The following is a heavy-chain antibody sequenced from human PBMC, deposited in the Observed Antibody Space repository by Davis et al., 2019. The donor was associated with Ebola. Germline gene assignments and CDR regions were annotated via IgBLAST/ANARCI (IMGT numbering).Heavy chain of an antibody. V-gene: IGHV3-30*18. D-gene: IGHD3-9*01. J-gene: IGHJ4*02. CDR2: MSCHESHT. CDR1: AFSFDTYG. CDR3: AKESCPNSGPSCTYFEL. Sequence: GESLKISCAGFAFSFDTYGMHGVRQAPGKGLEWVASMSCHESHTSYIDSVKGRFTISRDNSKNTLYLQMNSLRAEDTAVYFCAKESCPNSGPSCTYFELWGPGTQVTVSS.